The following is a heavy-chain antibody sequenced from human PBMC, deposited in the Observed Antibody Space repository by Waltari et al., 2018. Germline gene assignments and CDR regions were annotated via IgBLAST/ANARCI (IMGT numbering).Heavy chain of an antibody. V-gene: IGHV4-59*01. Sequence: QVQLQESGPGLVKPSETLSLTCTVSGGSISSYYWSWIRQPPGKGLEWIGYIYYSGSTNYTPALKIRVTIAVDTSKNQFSLKLSSVTAADTAVYYCATSRIAAAGTHLNWFDPWGQGTLVTVSS. D-gene: IGHD6-13*01. CDR1: GGSISSYY. CDR2: IYYSGST. CDR3: ATSRIAAAGTHLNWFDP. J-gene: IGHJ5*02.